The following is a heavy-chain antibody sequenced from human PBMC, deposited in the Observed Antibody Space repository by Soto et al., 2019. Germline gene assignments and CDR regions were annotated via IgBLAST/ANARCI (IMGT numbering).Heavy chain of an antibody. CDR2: IIPILGIA. Sequence: QVQLVQSGAEVKKPGSSVKVSCKASGGTFSSYTISWVRQAPGQGLEGMGRIIPILGIANYAQKFQGRVTITADKSTSTAYMERSSLRSEDTAVYYCAREMGYCSGGSCQGGADYWGQGTLVTVSS. V-gene: IGHV1-69*08. J-gene: IGHJ4*02. CDR1: GGTFSSYT. CDR3: AREMGYCSGGSCQGGADY. D-gene: IGHD2-15*01.